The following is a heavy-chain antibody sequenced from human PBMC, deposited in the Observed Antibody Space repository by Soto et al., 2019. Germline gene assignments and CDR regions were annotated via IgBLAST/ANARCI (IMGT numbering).Heavy chain of an antibody. V-gene: IGHV1-18*03. CDR3: GISGITDYEMNWIDP. Sequence: QLVQSGAEVKKPGASVTVSCKASGYTFSRYGITWVRQAPGQGLEWMGWISAYSGDTNYAQKFQGRVSMTTDSSTSTAYMELRSLRSDDMAIYYCGISGITDYEMNWIDPWGQGTLVTVSS. CDR2: ISAYSGDT. CDR1: GYTFSRYG. D-gene: IGHD3-22*01. J-gene: IGHJ5*02.